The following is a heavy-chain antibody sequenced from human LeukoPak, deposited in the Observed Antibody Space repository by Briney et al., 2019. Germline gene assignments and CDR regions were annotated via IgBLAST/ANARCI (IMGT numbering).Heavy chain of an antibody. CDR1: GITVSRYW. CDR2: IKQDENEQ. Sequence: GGSLRLSCAASGITVSRYWMSWVRQAPGGGLEWVANIKQDENEQDYVDSVRGRFTISRDNAKNSLYLQMNSLRAEDTAVYYCAIRGSPMVRNYWGQGTLVTVSS. V-gene: IGHV3-7*01. D-gene: IGHD3-10*01. J-gene: IGHJ4*02. CDR3: AIRGSPMVRNY.